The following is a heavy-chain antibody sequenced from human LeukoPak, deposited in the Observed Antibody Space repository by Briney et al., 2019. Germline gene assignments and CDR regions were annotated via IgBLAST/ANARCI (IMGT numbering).Heavy chain of an antibody. V-gene: IGHV4-39*07. CDR2: IYYSGST. Sequence: PSETLSLTCTVSGGSISSSSYYWGWIRQPPGKGLEWIGSIYYSGSTYYNPSLKSRVTISVDTSKNQFSLKLSSVTAADTAVYYCARGQLWFGHYFDYWGQGTLVTVSS. CDR3: ARGQLWFGHYFDY. CDR1: GGSISSSSYY. J-gene: IGHJ4*02. D-gene: IGHD5-18*01.